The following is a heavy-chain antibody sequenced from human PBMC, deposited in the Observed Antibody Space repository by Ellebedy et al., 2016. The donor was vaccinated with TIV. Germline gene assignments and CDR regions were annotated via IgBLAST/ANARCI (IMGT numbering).Heavy chain of an antibody. CDR1: GFTFKDYI. CDR2: IGGSGGGT. CDR3: ANGRDPDY. V-gene: IGHV3-23*01. Sequence: GESLKISCAASGFTFKDYIMTWVRQAPGKGLEWVSSIGGSGGGTYYADSVKGRFTISRDNSKNTLYLQMKSLRAEDTAVYYCANGRDPDYWGQGALVTVSS. J-gene: IGHJ4*02.